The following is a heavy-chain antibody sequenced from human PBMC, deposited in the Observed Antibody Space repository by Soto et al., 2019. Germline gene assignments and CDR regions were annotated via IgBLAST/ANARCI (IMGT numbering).Heavy chain of an antibody. CDR2: IIPIFGTA. Sequence: SVKVSCKASGCTFSSYAISWVRQAPGQGLEWMGGIIPIFGTANYAQKFQGRVTITADESTSTAYMELSSLRSEDTAVYYCARVFSYYYDSSGYLDYYYYGMDVWGQGTTVTVSS. D-gene: IGHD3-22*01. CDR3: ARVFSYYYDSSGYLDYYYYGMDV. CDR1: GCTFSSYA. V-gene: IGHV1-69*13. J-gene: IGHJ6*02.